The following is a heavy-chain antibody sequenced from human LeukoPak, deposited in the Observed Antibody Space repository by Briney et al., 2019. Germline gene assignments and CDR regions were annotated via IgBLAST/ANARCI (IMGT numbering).Heavy chain of an antibody. D-gene: IGHD3-22*01. V-gene: IGHV3-30*02. CDR2: LRHDGINK. J-gene: IGHJ5*02. Sequence: GGSLRLSCAASGFIFTNYAMHWVRQAPGKGPEWVAFLRHDGINKYHADSVKGRFTISRDNSKNSLYLQMNGLRTDDTAVYYCAKDPSSESTNWFDPWGQGTLVTVSS. CDR1: GFIFTNYA. CDR3: AKDPSSESTNWFDP.